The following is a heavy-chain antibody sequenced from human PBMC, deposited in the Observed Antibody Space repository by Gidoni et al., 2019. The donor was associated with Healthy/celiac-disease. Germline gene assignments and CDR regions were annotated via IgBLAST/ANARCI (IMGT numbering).Heavy chain of an antibody. CDR1: GGSFSGYY. V-gene: IGHV4-34*01. CDR2: INHSGST. J-gene: IGHJ5*02. Sequence: QVQLQQWGAGLLKPSETLSLTCAVSGGSFSGYYWSWLRQPPGKGLEWIGKINHSGSTNYNPSLKSRVTISVDTSKNQFSLKLSSVTAGDTAVYYCARGKPGGRVVVPAAAVNWCDPWGQGTLVTGSS. CDR3: ARGKPGGRVVVPAAAVNWCDP. D-gene: IGHD2-2*01.